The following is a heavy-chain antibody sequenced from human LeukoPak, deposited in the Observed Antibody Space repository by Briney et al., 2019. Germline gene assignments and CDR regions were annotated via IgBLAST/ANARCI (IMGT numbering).Heavy chain of an antibody. Sequence: GASVKVSCKASGYTFTGYYMHWVRQAPGQGLEWMGRINPNSGGTNYAQKFQGRVTMTRDTSISTAYMELSRLRSDDTAVYYCARAEEAYYDSSGYYYYFDYWGQETLVTVSS. J-gene: IGHJ4*02. V-gene: IGHV1-2*06. D-gene: IGHD3-22*01. CDR2: INPNSGGT. CDR1: GYTFTGYY. CDR3: ARAEEAYYDSSGYYYYFDY.